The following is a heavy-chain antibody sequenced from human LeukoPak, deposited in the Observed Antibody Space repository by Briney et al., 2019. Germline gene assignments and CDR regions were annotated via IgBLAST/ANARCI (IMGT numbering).Heavy chain of an antibody. D-gene: IGHD3-10*01. CDR1: GFTFSGYA. J-gene: IGHJ4*02. V-gene: IGHV3-30*18. CDR3: AKDRGFGVFFQYYFHY. Sequence: PGRSLRLSCAASGFTFSGYAMHWVRQAPGKGLEWVAVTSYDGSNKYYADSVKGRLTISRDNSKNTLYLQMNSLRAEDTAVYYCAKDRGFGVFFQYYFHYWGQGTLVTVSS. CDR2: TSYDGSNK.